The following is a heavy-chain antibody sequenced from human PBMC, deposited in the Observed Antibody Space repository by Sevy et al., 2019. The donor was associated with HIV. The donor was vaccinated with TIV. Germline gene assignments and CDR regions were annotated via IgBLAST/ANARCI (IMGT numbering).Heavy chain of an antibody. CDR3: VRNPSMITFGGVIAH. V-gene: IGHV1-69*13. D-gene: IGHD3-16*01. Sequence: ASVKVSCKASGGTFSSYAISWVRQAPGQGLEWMGGIIPIFGTANYAQKFQGRVTITADESTSTAYMELSSLRSEDTAVYYCVRNPSMITFGGVIAHWGQGTLVTVSS. CDR2: IIPIFGTA. CDR1: GGTFSSYA. J-gene: IGHJ5*02.